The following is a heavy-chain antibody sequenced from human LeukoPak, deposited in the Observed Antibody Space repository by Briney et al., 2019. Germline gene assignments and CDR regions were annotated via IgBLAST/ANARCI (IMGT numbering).Heavy chain of an antibody. D-gene: IGHD3-10*01. Sequence: SETLSLTCTVSGGSISSSLYHWGWIRQSPGKNLEWLGSIYYTGTTHYNPSLKSRVTISVDTSKNQFSLNLSSVTAADTAVYYCARDVYYGSGSPRLDYWGQGILVTVSS. CDR1: GGSISSSLYH. V-gene: IGHV4-39*02. CDR3: ARDVYYGSGSPRLDY. CDR2: IYYTGTT. J-gene: IGHJ4*02.